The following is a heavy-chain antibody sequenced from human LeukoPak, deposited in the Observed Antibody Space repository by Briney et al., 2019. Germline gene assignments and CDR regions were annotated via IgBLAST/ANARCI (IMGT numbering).Heavy chain of an antibody. J-gene: IGHJ4*02. V-gene: IGHV3-23*01. CDR1: GFTLSSYA. CDR2: ISGSGGST. Sequence: GGSLRLSCAASGFTLSSYAMSWVRQAPGKGLEWVSAISGSGGSTYYADSVKGRFTISRDNSKNTLYLQMNSLRAEDTAVYYCAKAQGHIVVVTATDYWGQGTLVTVSS. D-gene: IGHD2-21*02. CDR3: AKAQGHIVVVTATDY.